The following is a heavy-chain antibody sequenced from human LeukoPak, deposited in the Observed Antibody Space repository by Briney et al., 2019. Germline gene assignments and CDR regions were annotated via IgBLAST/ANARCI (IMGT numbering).Heavy chain of an antibody. V-gene: IGHV4-39*07. Sequence: SETLSLTCTVSGGSISSSSYYWGWIRQPPGKGLEWIGSIYYSGSTYYNPSLKSRVTISVDTSKNQFSLKLSSVTAADTAVYYCATGGYSGYDWIDYWGQGTLVTVSS. CDR2: IYYSGST. CDR1: GGSISSSSYY. CDR3: ATGGYSGYDWIDY. J-gene: IGHJ4*02. D-gene: IGHD5-12*01.